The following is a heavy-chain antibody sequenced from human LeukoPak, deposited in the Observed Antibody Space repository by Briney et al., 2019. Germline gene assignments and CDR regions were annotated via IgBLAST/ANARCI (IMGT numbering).Heavy chain of an antibody. Sequence: PSEALSLTCTVSGGSISSGSYYWSWIRQPAGKGLEWIGRIYTSGSTNYNPSLKSRVTISVDTSKNQFSLKLSSVTAADTAVYYCARLGTVAARQGFDYWGQGTLVTVSS. CDR2: IYTSGST. V-gene: IGHV4-61*02. CDR3: ARLGTVAARQGFDY. CDR1: GGSISSGSYY. D-gene: IGHD6-6*01. J-gene: IGHJ4*02.